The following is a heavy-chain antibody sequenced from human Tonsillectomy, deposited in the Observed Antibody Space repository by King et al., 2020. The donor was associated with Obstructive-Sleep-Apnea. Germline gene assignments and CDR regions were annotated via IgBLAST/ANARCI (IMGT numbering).Heavy chain of an antibody. V-gene: IGHV4-38-2*02. CDR3: ARTIAAAGDY. D-gene: IGHD6-13*01. CDR1: GYSISSGYY. Sequence: VQLQESGPGLVKPSETLSLTCTVSGYSISSGYYWGWIRQPPGKGLEWIGSVYQSGSTYYNASLKSRVTISVDTSKNQFSLKLSSVTAADTAVYYCARTIAAAGDYWGQGTLVTVSS. CDR2: VYQSGST. J-gene: IGHJ4*02.